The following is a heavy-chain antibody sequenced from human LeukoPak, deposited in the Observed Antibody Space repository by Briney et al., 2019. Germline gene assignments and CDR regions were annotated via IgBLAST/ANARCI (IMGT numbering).Heavy chain of an antibody. CDR1: GASISRTTYY. J-gene: IGHJ5*02. D-gene: IGHD4-17*01. V-gene: IGHV4-39*01. CDR3: TKNDVGDYGT. Sequence: PSETLSLTCSVSGASISRTTYYWGWIRQPPGKGLEWIGSVFHTGTAYYNPSLRSRVTLSVDTSKNRFSLKMSSVTAADTAVYYCTKNDVGDYGTWGQGTLVAVSS. CDR2: VFHTGTA.